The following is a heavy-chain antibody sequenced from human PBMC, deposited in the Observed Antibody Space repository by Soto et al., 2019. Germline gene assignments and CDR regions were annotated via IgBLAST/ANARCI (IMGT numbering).Heavy chain of an antibody. V-gene: IGHV3-30*18. CDR1: GFMFNSYA. D-gene: IGHD7-27*01. Sequence: QVHLVESGGGVVQPGRSLRLSCAASGFMFNSYAMHWVRQAPGKGLEWVALISYDGSSKHYADSVKGRFTISRDNSRNTLDLQMNSLRPEDTAAYYCAKDYGPKGFPTLLGDYGMDVWGQGTSVTVSS. J-gene: IGHJ6*02. CDR2: ISYDGSSK. CDR3: AKDYGPKGFPTLLGDYGMDV.